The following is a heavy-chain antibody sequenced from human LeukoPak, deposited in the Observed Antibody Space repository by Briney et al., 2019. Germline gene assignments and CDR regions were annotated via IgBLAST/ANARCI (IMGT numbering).Heavy chain of an antibody. V-gene: IGHV4-59*01. CDR2: IYYSGST. D-gene: IGHD6-19*01. CDR3: ARRPRHSSGWTDDAFDI. Sequence: SETLSLTCTVSGGSISSYYWSWIRQPPGKGLEWIGYIYYSGSTNYNPSLKSRVTISVDTSKNQFSLKLSSVTAADTAVYYCARRPRHSSGWTDDAFDIWGQGTMVTVSS. CDR1: GGSISSYY. J-gene: IGHJ3*02.